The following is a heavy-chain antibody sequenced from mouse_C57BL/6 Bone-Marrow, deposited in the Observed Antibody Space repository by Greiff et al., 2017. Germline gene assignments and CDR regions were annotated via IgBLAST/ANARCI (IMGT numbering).Heavy chain of an antibody. Sequence: QVQLQQSGPELVKPGASVKISCKASGYAFSSSWMNWVKQRPGKGLEWIGRIYPGDGDTNYNGKFKGKATLTADKSSSTAYMQLSSLTSEDSAVXFCARGGILGNYLYAMDYWGQGTSVTVSS. CDR3: ARGGILGNYLYAMDY. D-gene: IGHD2-1*01. CDR2: IYPGDGDT. CDR1: GYAFSSSW. J-gene: IGHJ4*01. V-gene: IGHV1-82*01.